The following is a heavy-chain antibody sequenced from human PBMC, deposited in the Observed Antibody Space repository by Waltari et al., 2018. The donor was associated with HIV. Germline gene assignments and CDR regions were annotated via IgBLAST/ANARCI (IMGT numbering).Heavy chain of an antibody. J-gene: IGHJ4*02. CDR1: ENGFSGSV. Sequence: QVQLQQSPSQFKKPGTSVKISCKSSENGFSGSVINWVRQAPGQGLEWIGLIDSKSGGSTYAQVFSRLLILSLDISVTTSYLQIRALKANYTASYYCAEGYGAFDFHNWGQGTLITVSP. CDR3: AEGYGAFDFHN. D-gene: IGHD5-12*01. CDR2: IDSKSGGS. V-gene: IGHV7-4-1*01.